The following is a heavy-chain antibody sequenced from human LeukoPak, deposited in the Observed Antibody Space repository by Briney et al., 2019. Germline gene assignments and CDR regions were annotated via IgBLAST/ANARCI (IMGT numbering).Heavy chain of an antibody. Sequence: GRSLRLSCAASGFTFSSYEMRWVRQPPGKGMGWGSYISSRGRTIYYADSVKGRFTICRDNAKNSLYLQMNSLRAEDTAVYYCAREGRRDTVTTAAGGYFDLRGRGALVTVSS. V-gene: IGHV3-48*03. CDR2: ISSRGRTI. D-gene: IGHD4-17*01. CDR3: AREGRRDTVTTAAGGYFDL. J-gene: IGHJ2*01. CDR1: GFTFSSYE.